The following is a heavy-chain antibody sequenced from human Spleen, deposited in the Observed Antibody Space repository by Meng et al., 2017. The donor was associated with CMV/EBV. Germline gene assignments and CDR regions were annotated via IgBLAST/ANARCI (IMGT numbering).Heavy chain of an antibody. V-gene: IGHV4-34*01. CDR3: ARGLRYCSSTSCYGNGWFDP. J-gene: IGHJ5*02. CDR1: GGSFSGYY. Sequence: GSLRLSCAVYGGSFSGYYWSWIRQPPGKGLEWIGEINHSGGTNYNPSLKSRVIISVDTSKNQFSLKLTSVTAADTAVYYCARGLRYCSSTSCYGNGWFDPWGQGTLVTVSS. CDR2: INHSGGT. D-gene: IGHD2-2*01.